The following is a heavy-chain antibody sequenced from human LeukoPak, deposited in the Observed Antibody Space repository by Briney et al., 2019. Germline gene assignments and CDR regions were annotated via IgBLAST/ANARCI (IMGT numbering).Heavy chain of an antibody. D-gene: IGHD3-22*01. CDR3: AKDQGRSGYYSYFDY. J-gene: IGHJ4*02. V-gene: IGHV3-48*04. CDR1: GSTFSTYG. Sequence: GGSLRLSCAASGSTFSTYGMSWVRQAPGKGLEWLSYISSSSSTIYYADSVEGRFIISRDNAKNTLYLQMNSLRAEDTAVYYCAKDQGRSGYYSYFDYWGQGTLVTVSS. CDR2: ISSSSSTI.